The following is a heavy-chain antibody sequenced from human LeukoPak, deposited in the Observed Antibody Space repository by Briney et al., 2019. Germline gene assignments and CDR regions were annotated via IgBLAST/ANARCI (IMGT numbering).Heavy chain of an antibody. CDR3: ARPLGYCSGGSCYSCGYFDY. J-gene: IGHJ4*02. CDR1: GLTFSRYW. CDR2: IKQDGSET. Sequence: GGSLRLSCAASGLTFSRYWMSWVRQAPGKGLEWVANIKQDGSETYYADSVKGRVTISRDNAKNSLFLQINSLSAEDTAVYYCARPLGYCSGGSCYSCGYFDYWGQGTLVTVSS. V-gene: IGHV3-7*04. D-gene: IGHD2-15*01.